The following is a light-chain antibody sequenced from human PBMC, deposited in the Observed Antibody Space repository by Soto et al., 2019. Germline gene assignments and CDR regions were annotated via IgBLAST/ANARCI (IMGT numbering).Light chain of an antibody. CDR1: SRDVGAYTY. V-gene: IGLV2-14*03. CDR3: SSYTPSSTLV. J-gene: IGLJ2*01. CDR2: DVT. Sequence: QSALTQPASVSGSPGQSITISCTGTSRDVGAYTYVSWYQQHPGKAPQLMIYDVTKRPSGVSNRFSGSKSGNTASLTISGLRAEDEADYYCSSYTPSSTLVFGGGTEPTV.